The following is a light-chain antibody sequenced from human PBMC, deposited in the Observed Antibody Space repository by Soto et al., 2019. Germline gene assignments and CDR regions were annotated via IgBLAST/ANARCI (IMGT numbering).Light chain of an antibody. CDR3: QQYGSSPVYT. Sequence: EIVLTQSPGTLSLSPGERGTVSCRASQSVSSSYLAWYQQKPGQAPRLLIYGASSRATGIPDRFSGSGSGTDFPLTISRLEPQDFAVYYCQQYGSSPVYTFGQGTKLEIK. CDR2: GAS. CDR1: QSVSSSY. J-gene: IGKJ2*01. V-gene: IGKV3-20*01.